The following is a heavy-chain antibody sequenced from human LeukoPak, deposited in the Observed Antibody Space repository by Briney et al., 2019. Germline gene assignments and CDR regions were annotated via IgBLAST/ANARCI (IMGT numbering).Heavy chain of an antibody. CDR1: GGTFSSYA. D-gene: IGHD3-9*01. CDR3: ARLLLRYFDWLTYYFDY. Sequence: SVKVSCKASGGTFSSYAISWVRQAPGQGLEWMGGIIPIFGTANYAQKFQGRVTITADESTSTAYMELSSLRSEDTAVYYCARLLLRYFDWLTYYFDYWGQGTLVTVSS. V-gene: IGHV1-69*13. J-gene: IGHJ4*02. CDR2: IIPIFGTA.